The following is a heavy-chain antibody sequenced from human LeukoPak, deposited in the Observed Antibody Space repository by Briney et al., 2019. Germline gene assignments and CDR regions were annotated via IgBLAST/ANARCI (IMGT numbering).Heavy chain of an antibody. V-gene: IGHV4-30-2*01. D-gene: IGHD2-2*01. CDR1: GGSISSYS. CDR3: ARGVGAAISGRGLWFDP. CDR2: IYHSGST. Sequence: SETLSLTCTVSGGSISSYSWSWIRQPPGKGLEWIGYIYHSGSTYYNPSLKSRVTISVDRSKNQFSLKLSPVTAADTAVYYCARGVGAAISGRGLWFDPWGQGTLVTVSS. J-gene: IGHJ5*02.